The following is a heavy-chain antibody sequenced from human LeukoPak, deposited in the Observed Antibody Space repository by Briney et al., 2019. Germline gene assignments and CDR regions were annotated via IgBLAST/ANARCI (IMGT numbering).Heavy chain of an antibody. CDR3: ARDIVVVPAAPTPNYFDY. CDR1: GYTFTSYD. Sequence: ASVKVSCKASGYTFTSYDINWVRQATGQGLEWMGWMNPNSGNTGYAQKFQGRVTMTRNTSISTAYMELSSLRSEDTAVYYCARDIVVVPAAPTPNYFDYWGQGTLVTVSS. D-gene: IGHD2-2*01. CDR2: MNPNSGNT. J-gene: IGHJ4*02. V-gene: IGHV1-8*01.